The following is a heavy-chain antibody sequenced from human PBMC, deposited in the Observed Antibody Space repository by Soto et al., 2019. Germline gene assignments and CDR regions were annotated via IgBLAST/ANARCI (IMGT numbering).Heavy chain of an antibody. V-gene: IGHV1-69*01. CDR3: ARDRDWYYDSSGYYYYYGMDV. CDR2: IIPIFGTA. Sequence: QVQLVQSGAEVKKPGSSVKVSCKASGGTFSSYAISWVRQAPGQGLEWMGGIIPIFGTANYAQKFQGRVTITADESTDTAYMELSSLRSEDTAVYYCARDRDWYYDSSGYYYYYGMDVWGQGTTVTVSS. D-gene: IGHD3-22*01. CDR1: GGTFSSYA. J-gene: IGHJ6*02.